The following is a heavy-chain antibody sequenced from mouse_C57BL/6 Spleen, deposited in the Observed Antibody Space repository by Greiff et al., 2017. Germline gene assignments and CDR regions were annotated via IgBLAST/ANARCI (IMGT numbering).Heavy chain of an antibody. CDR3: AREGANWSFDY. CDR1: GFTFSSYA. J-gene: IGHJ2*01. V-gene: IGHV5-4*01. Sequence: EVQVVESGGGLVKPGGSLKLSCAASGFTFSSYAMSWVRQTPEKRLEWVATISDGGSYTYYPDNVKGRFTISRDNAKNNLYLQMSHLKSEDTAMYYCAREGANWSFDYWGQGTTLTVSS. CDR2: ISDGGSYT. D-gene: IGHD4-1*01.